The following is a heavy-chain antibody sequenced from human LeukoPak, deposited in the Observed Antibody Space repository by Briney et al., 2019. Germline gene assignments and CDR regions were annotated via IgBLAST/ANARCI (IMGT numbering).Heavy chain of an antibody. CDR3: ARVTYGSGTYGAFDY. V-gene: IGHV3-23*01. CDR1: GFTFSNYG. Sequence: GGTLRLSCAVSGFTFSNYGMSWVRQAPGKGLEWVSTISGSGGRTYYADSVKGRFTISRDNSKNTLYLQMNSLRAEDTAVYYCARVTYGSGTYGAFDYWGQGTLVTVSS. J-gene: IGHJ4*02. D-gene: IGHD3-10*01. CDR2: ISGSGGRT.